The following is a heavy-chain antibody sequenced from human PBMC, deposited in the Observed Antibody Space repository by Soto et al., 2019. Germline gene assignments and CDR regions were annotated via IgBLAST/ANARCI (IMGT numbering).Heavy chain of an antibody. CDR3: ARGPLRITIFGGQSWFDP. V-gene: IGHV4-34*01. D-gene: IGHD3-3*01. CDR1: GGSFSGYY. J-gene: IGHJ5*02. Sequence: SETLSLTCAVYGGSFSGYYWSWIRQPPGKGLEWIGEINHSGSTNYNPSLKSRVTISVDTSKNQFSLKLSSVAAADTAVYYCARGPLRITIFGGQSWFDPWGQGTLVTVSS. CDR2: INHSGST.